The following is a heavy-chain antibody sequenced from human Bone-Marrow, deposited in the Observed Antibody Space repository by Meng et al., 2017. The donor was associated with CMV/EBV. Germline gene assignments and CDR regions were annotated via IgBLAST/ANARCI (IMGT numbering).Heavy chain of an antibody. V-gene: IGHV3-74*01. CDR2: ISTDGSST. Sequence: GESLKISCAASGFTFSSYWMHWVRQPPGKGLVWVSRISTDGSSTAHADSVEGRFTISRDNSKNTLYLQMDSLRAEDTAVYYCARVVPAARGEDVWGQGTTVTVSS. CDR1: GFTFSSYW. J-gene: IGHJ6*02. CDR3: ARVVPAARGEDV. D-gene: IGHD2-2*01.